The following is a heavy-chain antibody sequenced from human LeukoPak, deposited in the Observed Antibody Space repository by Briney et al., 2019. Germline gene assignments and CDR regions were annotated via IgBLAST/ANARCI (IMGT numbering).Heavy chain of an antibody. CDR1: GFTFSSYG. Sequence: GGSLRLSCAASGFTFSSYGMPWVRQAPGKGLEWVAVIWYDGSNKYYADSVKGRFTISRDNSKNTLYLQMNSLRAEDTAVYYCARDGQWLVFLGEDAFDIWGQGTMVTVSS. CDR2: IWYDGSNK. D-gene: IGHD6-19*01. J-gene: IGHJ3*02. V-gene: IGHV3-33*01. CDR3: ARDGQWLVFLGEDAFDI.